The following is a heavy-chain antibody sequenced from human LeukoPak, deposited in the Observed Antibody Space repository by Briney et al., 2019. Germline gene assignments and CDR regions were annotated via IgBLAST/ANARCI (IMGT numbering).Heavy chain of an antibody. CDR2: MNPNSGNT. V-gene: IGHV1-8*01. D-gene: IGHD3-9*01. Sequence: XXXXVRQATGQGLEWMGWMNPNSGNTGYAQKFQGRVTMTRNTSISTAYMELSSLRSEDTAVYYCARGPSYYDILTGWYYFDYWGQGTLVTVSS. J-gene: IGHJ4*02. CDR3: ARGPSYYDILTGWYYFDY. CDR1: X.